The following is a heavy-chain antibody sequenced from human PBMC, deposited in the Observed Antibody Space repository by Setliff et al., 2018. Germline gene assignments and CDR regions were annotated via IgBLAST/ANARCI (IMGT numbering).Heavy chain of an antibody. CDR1: GGSFSGYY. V-gene: IGHV4-34*01. CDR2: INHSGST. J-gene: IGHJ6*02. CDR3: ARGKVLYDYVWGSYRYEDYYSGMDG. Sequence: PSETLSLTCAVYGGSFSGYYWSWIRQPPGKGLGWIGEINHSGSTNYNPSLKSRVTISVDTSKNQFSLKLSSVPAADTAVYYCARGKVLYDYVWGSYRYEDYYSGMDGGGQGTTVTV. D-gene: IGHD3-16*02.